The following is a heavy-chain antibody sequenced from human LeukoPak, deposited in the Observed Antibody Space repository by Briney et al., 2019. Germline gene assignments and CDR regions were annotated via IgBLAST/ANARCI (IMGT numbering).Heavy chain of an antibody. J-gene: IGHJ4*02. CDR2: IKQDGSEK. V-gene: IGHV3-7*01. CDR3: ARDLSDMTTVTTSHYY. CDR1: GFTFSSYW. Sequence: PRGSLRLSCAASGFTFSSYWMSWVRQAPGKGLEWVANIKQDGSEKYYVDSVKGRFTISRDNAKNSLYLQMNSLRAEDTAVYYCARDLSDMTTVTTSHYYWGRGTLVTVSS. D-gene: IGHD4-17*01.